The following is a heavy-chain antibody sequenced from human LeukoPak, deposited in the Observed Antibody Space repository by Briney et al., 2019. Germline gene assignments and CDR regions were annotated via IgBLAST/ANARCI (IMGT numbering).Heavy chain of an antibody. CDR3: ARDRSPEGYYDSSHWDYYHGMDV. CDR1: GGSISNYY. J-gene: IGHJ6*02. D-gene: IGHD3-22*01. CDR2: IHYSGST. Sequence: PSETLSLTCTVSGGSISNYYWSWIRQPPGKGLEWIGYIHYSGSTNYNPSLKRRVTISVDTSKNQFSLNLSSVTAADTAMYYCARDRSPEGYYDSSHWDYYHGMDVWGQGTTVTVSS. V-gene: IGHV4-59*01.